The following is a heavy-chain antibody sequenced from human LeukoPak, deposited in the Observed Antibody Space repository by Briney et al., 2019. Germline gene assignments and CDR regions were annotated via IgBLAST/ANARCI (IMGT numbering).Heavy chain of an antibody. J-gene: IGHJ4*02. CDR2: IYSGGST. V-gene: IGHV3-53*01. CDR1: GFTVSSNY. D-gene: IGHD5-18*01. CDR3: ASRSGYSYNPTLDY. Sequence: PGGSLRLSCAASGFTVSSNYMSWVRQAPGKGLEWVSVIYSGGSTYYADSVKGRFTISRDNSKSTLYLQMNSLRAEDTAVYYCASRSGYSYNPTLDYWGQGTLVTVSS.